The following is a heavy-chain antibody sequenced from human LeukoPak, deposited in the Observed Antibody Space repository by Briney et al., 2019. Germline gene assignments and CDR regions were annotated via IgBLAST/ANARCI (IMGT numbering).Heavy chain of an antibody. CDR1: GGTFSSYT. CDR3: ASRRSRRGAFDI. Sequence: EASVKVSCKASGGTFSSYTIGWVRQAPGQGLEWMGRIIPILGIANYAQKFQGRVTITADKSTSTAYMELSSLRSEDTAVYYCASRRSRRGAFDIWGQGTMVTVSS. J-gene: IGHJ3*02. D-gene: IGHD2-2*01. V-gene: IGHV1-69*02. CDR2: IIPILGIA.